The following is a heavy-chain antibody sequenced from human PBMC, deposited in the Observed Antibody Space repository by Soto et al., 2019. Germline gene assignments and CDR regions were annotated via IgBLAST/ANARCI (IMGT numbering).Heavy chain of an antibody. CDR3: ARDGRLYYDILTGSERWFDP. J-gene: IGHJ5*02. D-gene: IGHD3-9*01. CDR1: GGSVSNSSYY. Sequence: PSETLSLTCTVSGGSVSNSSYYWGWVRQPPGKGLEWIAYIYYNGNTDSNPSLEGRVTISLDTPKNQFSLKLSSVTAADTAVYYCARDGRLYYDILTGSERWFDPWGQGTLVTVSS. CDR2: IYYNGNT. V-gene: IGHV4-61*01.